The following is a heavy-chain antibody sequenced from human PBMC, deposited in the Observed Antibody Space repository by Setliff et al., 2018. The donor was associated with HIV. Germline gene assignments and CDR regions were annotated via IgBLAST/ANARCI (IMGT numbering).Heavy chain of an antibody. CDR3: AREDYNNYWEYWYFDL. CDR1: RFTFSSYS. Sequence: GGSLRLSCAASRFTFSSYSMNWVRQAPGKGLEWVSSISSRSTYIYYADSVKGRFTISRDNAKDSLYLQMNSLRAEDTAMYYCAREDYNNYWEYWYFDLWGRGTLVTVSS. J-gene: IGHJ2*01. V-gene: IGHV3-21*01. CDR2: ISSRSTYI. D-gene: IGHD4-4*01.